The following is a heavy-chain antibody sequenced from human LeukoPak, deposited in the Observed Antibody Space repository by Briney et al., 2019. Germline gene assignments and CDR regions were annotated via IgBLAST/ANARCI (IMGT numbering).Heavy chain of an antibody. CDR1: GASINNYH. J-gene: IGHJ4*02. V-gene: IGHV4-59*08. CDR3: ARQTNWGAGAGFDY. CDR2: ISNSGST. Sequence: SETLSLTCSVSGASINNYHWSWIRQSPGKGLEWIGFISNSGSTHYSASLKSRVTVSVDTSKNHFSLNLRSVTAADTAVYYCARQTNWGAGAGFDYWGQGTLVTVSS. D-gene: IGHD7-27*01.